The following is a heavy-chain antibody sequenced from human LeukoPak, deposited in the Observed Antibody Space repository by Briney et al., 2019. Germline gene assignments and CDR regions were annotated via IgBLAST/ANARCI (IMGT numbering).Heavy chain of an antibody. V-gene: IGHV3-43*01. CDR3: AKDSAAAGTLDY. D-gene: IGHD6-13*01. CDR1: GLTFDDYT. Sequence: PGGSLRLSCAASGLTFDDYTMHWVRQAPGKGLEWVSLISWDGGSTYYADSVKGRFTISRDNSKNSLCLQVNSLRTEDTALYYCAKDSAAAGTLDYWGQGTLVTVSS. CDR2: ISWDGGST. J-gene: IGHJ4*02.